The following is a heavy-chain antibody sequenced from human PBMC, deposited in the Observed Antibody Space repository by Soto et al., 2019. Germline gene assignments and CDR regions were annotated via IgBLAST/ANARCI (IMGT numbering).Heavy chain of an antibody. CDR3: AVNAFDF. CDR2: INPSDGST. Sequence: QVQLVQSGAEVKKPGASVKLSCKTSGYTFTRYYIHWVRQAPGQGLEWVAIINPSDGSTSTTQKFRGRVTVTRYMSTSTVYMYLSSLRSEVTAVYYCAVNAFDFWGQGTMVTVSS. CDR1: GYTFTRYY. J-gene: IGHJ3*01. V-gene: IGHV1-46*01.